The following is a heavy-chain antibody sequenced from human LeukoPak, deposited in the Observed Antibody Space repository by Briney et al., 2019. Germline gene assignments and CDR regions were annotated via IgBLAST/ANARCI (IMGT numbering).Heavy chain of an antibody. D-gene: IGHD2-15*01. CDR2: LAVGGET. V-gene: IGHV3-13*01. CDR3: AREHCDGGNCYGWRYLDV. J-gene: IGHJ6*03. CDR1: GFTVSNFD. Sequence: PGGSLRLSCAVSGFTVSNFDMYWVRQGTGRGLEWVSTLAVGGETHYADSMRGRFTVSRENAKNSLYLQVNSLRAGDTAVYYCAREHCDGGNCYGWRYLDVWGKGTTVTVSS.